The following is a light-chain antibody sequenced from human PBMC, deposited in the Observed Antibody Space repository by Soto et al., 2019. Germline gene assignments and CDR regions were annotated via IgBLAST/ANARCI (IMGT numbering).Light chain of an antibody. Sequence: EIVMTQSPATLSVSPGERATLSCRASQSGSSNLAWYQQKPSQTPKLLIYVASTRATGIPARFSRSGSGTEFTLTISRLQSEDFAVYYCQQYNVWPLTFGGGTKAEFK. CDR3: QQYNVWPLT. CDR1: QSGSSN. V-gene: IGKV3-15*01. CDR2: VAS. J-gene: IGKJ4*01.